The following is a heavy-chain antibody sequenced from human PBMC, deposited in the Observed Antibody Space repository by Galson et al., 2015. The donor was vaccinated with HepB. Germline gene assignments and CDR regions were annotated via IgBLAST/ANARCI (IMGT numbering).Heavy chain of an antibody. V-gene: IGHV3-15*01. Sequence: SLRLSCAASGFTFSNAWMSWVRQAPGKGLEWVGRIKSKTDGGTTDYAAPVKDRFTISRDDSRNTLYLQMNSLKTEDTAVYYCTAEYYDFWSGWGFDYWGQGTLVTVSS. CDR3: TAEYYDFWSGWGFDY. CDR2: IKSKTDGGTT. CDR1: GFTFSNAW. J-gene: IGHJ4*02. D-gene: IGHD3-3*01.